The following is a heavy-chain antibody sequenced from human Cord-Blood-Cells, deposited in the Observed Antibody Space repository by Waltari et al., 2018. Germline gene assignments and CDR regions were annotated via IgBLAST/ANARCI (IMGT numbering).Heavy chain of an antibody. J-gene: IGHJ5*02. Sequence: QLQLQESGPGLVKPSETLSLTCTVSGGSISSSSYYWGWIRQPPGKGLEWVGSIYYSGSTYYNPALKSRVTISVDTSKNQFSLKLSSVTAADTAVYYCARLEGYSYGEENWFDPWGQGTLVTVSS. V-gene: IGHV4-39*01. CDR3: ARLEGYSYGEENWFDP. CDR1: GGSISSSSYY. D-gene: IGHD5-18*01. CDR2: IYYSGST.